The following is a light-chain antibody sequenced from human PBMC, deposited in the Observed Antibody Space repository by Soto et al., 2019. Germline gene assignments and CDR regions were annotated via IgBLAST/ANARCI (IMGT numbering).Light chain of an antibody. CDR3: QQYGRSPPIT. J-gene: IGKJ5*01. CDR2: GAS. V-gene: IGKV3-20*01. Sequence: EIVLTQSPGTLSLSPGERATLSCRASQSVTYNLAWYQQKPGQAPRLLIYGASSRATGIPDRFSGSGSGTDFTLTISRLEPEDFAVYYCQQYGRSPPITFGQGTRLEIK. CDR1: QSVTYN.